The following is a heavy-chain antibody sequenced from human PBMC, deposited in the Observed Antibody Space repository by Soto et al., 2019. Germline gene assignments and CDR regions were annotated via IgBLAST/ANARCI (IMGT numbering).Heavy chain of an antibody. J-gene: IGHJ6*02. V-gene: IGHV1-18*04. CDR3: ARPMTTVTTGYYYYGMDV. CDR1: AYNFTSYG. D-gene: IGHD4-4*01. CDR2: ISAYNGNT. Sequence: GAAVKVSCKASAYNFTSYGISWVRQAPGQGLEWMGWISAYNGNTNYAQKLQGRVTMTTDTSTSTAYMELRSLRSDDTAVYYCARPMTTVTTGYYYYGMDVWGQGTTVTVSS.